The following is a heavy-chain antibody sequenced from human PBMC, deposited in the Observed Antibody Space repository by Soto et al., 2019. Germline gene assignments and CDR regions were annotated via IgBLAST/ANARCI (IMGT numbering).Heavy chain of an antibody. V-gene: IGHV4-61*01. J-gene: IGHJ4*02. CDR2: IYHTGRT. CDR1: GGSVNSDNYY. D-gene: IGHD3-3*02. Sequence: PSETLSLTCTVSGGSVNSDNYYWSWIRQPPGKGLEWIGYIYHTGRTNYNPSLESRITISLDTSKNQFSLTLSSVTAADTALFYCAREFSNTPEAFDSWGQGALVTVSS. CDR3: AREFSNTPEAFDS.